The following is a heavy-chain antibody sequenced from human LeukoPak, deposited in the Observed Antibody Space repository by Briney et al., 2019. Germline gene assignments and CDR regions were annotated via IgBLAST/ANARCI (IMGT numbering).Heavy chain of an antibody. V-gene: IGHV3-53*01. Sequence: GGSLRLSCAASGFTVSSKDMNWVRQAPGKGLEWVSLMYSGGSTYYADSVKGRFTISRDSSKNTLYLQMNSLRAEDTAVYYCARTPGPSNPGPFDYWGQGTLVTVSS. CDR2: MYSGGST. D-gene: IGHD4-11*01. CDR1: GFTVSSKD. J-gene: IGHJ4*02. CDR3: ARTPGPSNPGPFDY.